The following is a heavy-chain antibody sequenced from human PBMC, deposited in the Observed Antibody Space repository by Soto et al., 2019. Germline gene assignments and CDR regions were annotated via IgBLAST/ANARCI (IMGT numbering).Heavy chain of an antibody. CDR1: GYTFTSYG. D-gene: IGHD3-10*01. CDR2: ISAYNGNT. CDR3: ARDRLRVLLRFGESNYGMDV. V-gene: IGHV1-18*01. J-gene: IGHJ6*02. Sequence: QVQLVQSGAEVKKPGASVKVSCKASGYTFTSYGISWVRQAPGQGLEWMGWISAYNGNTNYAQKLQGRVTMTTDTATSTAYMVLRSLRSDDTAVYYCARDRLRVLLRFGESNYGMDVWGQGTTVTVSS.